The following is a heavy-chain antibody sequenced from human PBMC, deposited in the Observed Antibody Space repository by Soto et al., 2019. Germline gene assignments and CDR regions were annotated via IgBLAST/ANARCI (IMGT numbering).Heavy chain of an antibody. D-gene: IGHD5-12*01. J-gene: IGHJ4*02. CDR2: IWYDGSNK. V-gene: IGHV3-33*01. CDR1: GFTFSSYG. CDR3: ARGLYSGWHYFDY. Sequence: PGGSLRLSCAASGFTFSSYGMHWVRQAPGKGLEWVAVIWYDGSNKYYADSVKGRFTISRDNSKNTLYLQMNSLRAEDTAVYYCARGLYSGWHYFDYWGQGTLVTV.